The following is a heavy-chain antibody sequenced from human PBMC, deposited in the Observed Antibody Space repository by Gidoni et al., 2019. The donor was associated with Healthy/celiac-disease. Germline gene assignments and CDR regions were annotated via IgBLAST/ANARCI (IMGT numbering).Heavy chain of an antibody. V-gene: IGHV3-9*01. CDR3: ARAQWLVRPYYFDY. Sequence: EVQLVESGGGLVQPGRSLRLSCAASGFPFDDYAMHWVRQAPGKGLEWVSGISWNSGSIGYADSVKGRFTISRDNAKNSLYLQMNSLRAEDTALYYCARAQWLVRPYYFDYWGQGTLVTVSS. CDR2: ISWNSGSI. CDR1: GFPFDDYA. D-gene: IGHD6-19*01. J-gene: IGHJ4*02.